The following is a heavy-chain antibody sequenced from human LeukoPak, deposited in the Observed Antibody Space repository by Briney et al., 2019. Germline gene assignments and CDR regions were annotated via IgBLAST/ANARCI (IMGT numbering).Heavy chain of an antibody. CDR3: AKDRSEDTAFDY. CDR2: ISGSGGST. Sequence: GGSLRLSCAGSGFIFSGHAMSWVRQAPGKGLEWVSAISGSGGSTYYADSVKGRFSISRDNSKNTLYLQMNSLRAEDTAVYYCAKDRSEDTAFDYWGQGTLVTVSS. CDR1: GFIFSGHA. D-gene: IGHD5-18*01. J-gene: IGHJ4*02. V-gene: IGHV3-23*01.